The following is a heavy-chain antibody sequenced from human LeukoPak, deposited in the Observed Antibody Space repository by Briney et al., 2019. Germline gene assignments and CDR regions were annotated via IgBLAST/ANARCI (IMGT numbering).Heavy chain of an antibody. CDR1: RFTFSSYD. V-gene: IGHV3-23*01. CDR2: ISGSGGST. CDR3: AKAQGYSSGNYFDY. J-gene: IGHJ4*02. Sequence: GGSLRLSCAASRFTFSSYDMTWVRQAPGKGLEWVSAISGSGGSTYYADSVKGRFTISRDNSKNTLYLQMNSLRAEDTAVYYCAKAQGYSSGNYFDYWGQGTLVTVSS. D-gene: IGHD6-19*01.